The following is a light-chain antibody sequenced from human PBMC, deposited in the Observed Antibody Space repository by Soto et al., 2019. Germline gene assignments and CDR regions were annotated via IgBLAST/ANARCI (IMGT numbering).Light chain of an antibody. CDR3: QSADSSGTYVV. J-gene: IGLJ2*01. Sequence: SYELPQPPSVSVSPGQTARITCSGDALPKQYAYWYQQKPGQAPVLVIYKDSERPSGIPERFSGSSSGTTVTLTNSGVQAEDEADYYCQSADSSGTYVVCGGGTKLTVL. CDR1: ALPKQY. V-gene: IGLV3-25*03. CDR2: KDS.